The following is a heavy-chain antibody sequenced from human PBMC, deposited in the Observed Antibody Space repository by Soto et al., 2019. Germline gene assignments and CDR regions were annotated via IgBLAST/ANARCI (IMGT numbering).Heavy chain of an antibody. J-gene: IGHJ4*02. D-gene: IGHD4-4*01. CDR2: IYYSGTT. CDR3: ATSRNSDYVPRY. CDR1: GGSISSGAYY. Sequence: QVQLQESGPGLVKPSQTLSLTCTVSGGSISSGAYYWSWIRQPPGKGLEWIGYIYYSGTTYYNPSLKGRDTISVNSTQNQFSLKLRSGTAADTAVYYLATSRNSDYVPRYWGQGTLVTVSS. V-gene: IGHV4-30-4*01.